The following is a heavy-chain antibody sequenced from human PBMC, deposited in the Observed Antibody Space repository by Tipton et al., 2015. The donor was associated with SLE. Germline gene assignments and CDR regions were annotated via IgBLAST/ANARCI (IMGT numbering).Heavy chain of an antibody. CDR3: ARGLSQDN. CDR2: INYSGST. V-gene: IGHV4-59*01. Sequence: LRLSCTVSGGSIGSSYWCWIRQSPGKGLEWIGYINYSGSTNYNPSPKSRVTISVDTSKNQFSLMLTSVTAADTAVYYCARGLSQDNWGQGTLVTVSS. CDR1: GGSIGSSY. J-gene: IGHJ4*02.